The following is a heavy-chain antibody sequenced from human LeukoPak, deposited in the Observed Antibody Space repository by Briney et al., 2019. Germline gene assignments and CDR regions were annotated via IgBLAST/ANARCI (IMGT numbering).Heavy chain of an antibody. CDR1: GGSISSYY. D-gene: IGHD3-10*01. J-gene: IGHJ3*02. V-gene: IGHV4-59*01. Sequence: SETLSLTCTVSGGSISSYYWSWIRQPPGKGLEWIGYICYSGSTNYNPSLKSRVTISVDTSKNQFSLKLSSVTAADTAVYYCARQVYYYGSGSPFLRVTFDIWGQGTMVTVSS. CDR2: ICYSGST. CDR3: ARQVYYYGSGSPFLRVTFDI.